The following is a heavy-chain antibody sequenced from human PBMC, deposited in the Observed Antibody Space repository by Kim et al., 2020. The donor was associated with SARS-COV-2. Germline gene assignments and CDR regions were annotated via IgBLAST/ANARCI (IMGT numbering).Heavy chain of an antibody. Sequence: SETLSLTCTVSGGSISSNDYYWGWIRQPPGKGLEWIGSIYYSGSAYYNPSLKSRVTISADTSKNQFSLQLISVTAADTAVYYCARREYYYDNSGYYDDYWGQGTLVTVSS. V-gene: IGHV4-39*01. CDR2: IYYSGSA. D-gene: IGHD3-22*01. J-gene: IGHJ4*02. CDR3: ARREYYYDNSGYYDDY. CDR1: GGSISSNDYY.